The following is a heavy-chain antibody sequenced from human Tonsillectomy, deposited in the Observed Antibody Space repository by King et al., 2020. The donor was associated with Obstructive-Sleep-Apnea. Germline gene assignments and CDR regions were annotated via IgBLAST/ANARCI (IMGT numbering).Heavy chain of an antibody. CDR1: GYTFTRYG. CDR2: ISTDNGNA. J-gene: IGHJ2*01. Sequence: VQLVQSGAEVTKPGASVKVSCKASGYTFTRYGISWVRQAPGQGLEWMGWISTDNGNANYAQGFQGRVTMTTDTPTSTVYMELRSLRSDDTAVYYCARGYWYFDLWGRGTLVTVSS. V-gene: IGHV1-18*04. CDR3: ARGYWYFDL.